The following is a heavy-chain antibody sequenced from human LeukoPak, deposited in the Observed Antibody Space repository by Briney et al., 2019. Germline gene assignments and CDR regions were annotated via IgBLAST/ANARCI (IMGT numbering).Heavy chain of an antibody. CDR1: GYTFTGYY. D-gene: IGHD6-13*01. V-gene: IGHV1-2*06. Sequence: ASVKVSCKASGYTFTGYYMHWVRQAPGQGLEWVVRINPNSGCTNYAQKFQGRATMTRDTSSSTAYMELSRMKSDDTAVYYCASDGAAVPDDYWGQGTLVTVSS. CDR2: INPNSGCT. J-gene: IGHJ4*02. CDR3: ASDGAAVPDDY.